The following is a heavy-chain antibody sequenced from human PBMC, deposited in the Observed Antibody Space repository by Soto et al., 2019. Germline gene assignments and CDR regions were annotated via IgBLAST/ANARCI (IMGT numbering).Heavy chain of an antibody. CDR2: IYYSGST. CDR1: NGSLSINY. J-gene: IGHJ4*02. V-gene: IGHV4-59*01. Sequence: SGTLSLTCTVSNGSLSINYWSWIRQSPGKGLEWIGNIYYSGSTNYNPSLKSRVTMSVDTSKNQFTLKLSSVTAADTVFYFCARSFMVPVDFFDYWGQGTPVTVSS. CDR3: ARSFMVPVDFFDY. D-gene: IGHD3-10*01.